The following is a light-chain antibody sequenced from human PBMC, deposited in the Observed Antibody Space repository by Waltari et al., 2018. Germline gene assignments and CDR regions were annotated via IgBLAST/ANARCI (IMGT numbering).Light chain of an antibody. CDR3: QTGGHGTWV. V-gene: IGLV4-69*01. Sequence: QLVLTQSPSASASLGASVKLTCTLSSGHSSAVIAWHQQQPAKGPRYLMKVNSDGSHIKGDDIPDRFAGSSSGAERYLSISSLQSEDEADYYCQTGGHGTWVFGGGTRLTVL. CDR1: SGHSSAV. CDR2: VNSDGSH. J-gene: IGLJ3*02.